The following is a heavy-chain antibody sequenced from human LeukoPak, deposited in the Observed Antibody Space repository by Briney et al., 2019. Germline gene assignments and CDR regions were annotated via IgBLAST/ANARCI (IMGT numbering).Heavy chain of an antibody. Sequence: GGSLRLSCAASGFTFSSYSMNWVRQAPGKGLEWVSSISSSSSYIYYADSVKGRFTISRDNAKNSLYLQMNSLRADDTAVYYCAKNPLSVGGSYYFEYWGQGTLVTVSS. CDR1: GFTFSSYS. CDR2: ISSSSSYI. J-gene: IGHJ4*02. D-gene: IGHD6-19*01. V-gene: IGHV3-21*04. CDR3: AKNPLSVGGSYYFEY.